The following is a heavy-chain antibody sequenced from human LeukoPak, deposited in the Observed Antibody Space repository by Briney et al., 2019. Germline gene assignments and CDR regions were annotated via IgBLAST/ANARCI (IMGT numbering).Heavy chain of an antibody. CDR2: IFSGGST. Sequence: GGSLRLSCAASGFTVSSKYMSWVRQAPGKGLEWVSVIFSGGSTNYADSVKGRFTISRDNSKNTLFLQMNGLRAEDTAVYYCASQTYCYGSGTYSTYLDYGMDVWGQGTTVTVSS. CDR3: ASQTYCYGSGTYSTYLDYGMDV. J-gene: IGHJ6*02. D-gene: IGHD3-22*01. V-gene: IGHV3-66*04. CDR1: GFTVSSKY.